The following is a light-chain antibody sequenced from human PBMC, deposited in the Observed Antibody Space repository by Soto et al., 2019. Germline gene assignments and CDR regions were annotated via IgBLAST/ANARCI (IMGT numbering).Light chain of an antibody. Sequence: QSVLTQPPSASGSPGQSVTISCTGTSSDVGGYNSVSWYQHHPGKAPKLMVYEVSKRPSGVPYRFSGSKSANTASLTVSGLQAEDEADYYCSSYAGSNNYVFGTGTKVTVL. V-gene: IGLV2-8*01. CDR3: SSYAGSNNYV. J-gene: IGLJ1*01. CDR2: EVS. CDR1: SSDVGGYNS.